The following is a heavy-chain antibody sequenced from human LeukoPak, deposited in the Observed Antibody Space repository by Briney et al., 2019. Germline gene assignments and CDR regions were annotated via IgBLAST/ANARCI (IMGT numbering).Heavy chain of an antibody. Sequence: GGSLRLSCAASGFTFSSYAMHWVRQAPGKGLEWVAVISYDGSNKYYADSVEGRFTISRDNSKNTLYLQMNSLRAEDTAVYYCARLLGEDYWGQGTLVTVSS. D-gene: IGHD3-16*01. CDR2: ISYDGSNK. J-gene: IGHJ4*02. CDR1: GFTFSSYA. V-gene: IGHV3-30*04. CDR3: ARLLGEDY.